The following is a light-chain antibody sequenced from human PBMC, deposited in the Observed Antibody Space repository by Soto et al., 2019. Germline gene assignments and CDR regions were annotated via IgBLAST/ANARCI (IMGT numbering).Light chain of an antibody. CDR2: AS. J-gene: IGKJ3*01. V-gene: IGKV3-20*01. Sequence: EIVLTQSPGTLSLSPGERATLSCRASQSVSDSYLAWYQQKPGQAPRLLIYASSRATGIPDRFSGSGSGTDFNLTISRLEPEHFAVYYWQHYGTSALFGPGTKVDIK. CDR3: QHYGTSAL. CDR1: QSVSDSY.